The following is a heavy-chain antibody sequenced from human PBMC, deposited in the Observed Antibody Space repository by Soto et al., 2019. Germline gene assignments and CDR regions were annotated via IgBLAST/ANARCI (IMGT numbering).Heavy chain of an antibody. D-gene: IGHD6-13*01. J-gene: IGHJ4*02. V-gene: IGHV4-39*01. CDR3: ALIAAADDSDY. Sequence: PSETLSLTCTVSGGSISSSSYYWGWIRQPPGKGLEWIGSIYYSGSTYYNPSLKSRVTISVDTSKNQFSLKLSSVTAADTAVYYCALIAAADDSDYWGQGTLVTV. CDR1: GGSISSSSYY. CDR2: IYYSGST.